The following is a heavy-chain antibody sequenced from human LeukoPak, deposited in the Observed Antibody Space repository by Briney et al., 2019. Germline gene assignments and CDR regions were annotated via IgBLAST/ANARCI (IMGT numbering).Heavy chain of an antibody. CDR2: IVVGSGNT. D-gene: IGHD6-19*01. CDR1: GFTFTSSA. V-gene: IGHV1-58*01. Sequence: GASVKFSCKASGFTFTSSAVQWVRQARGQRLEWIGWIVVGSGNTNYAQKFQERVTITRDMSTSTAYMELSSLRSEDTAVYYCAAWGPAGNSDYWGQGTLVTVSS. J-gene: IGHJ4*02. CDR3: AAWGPAGNSDY.